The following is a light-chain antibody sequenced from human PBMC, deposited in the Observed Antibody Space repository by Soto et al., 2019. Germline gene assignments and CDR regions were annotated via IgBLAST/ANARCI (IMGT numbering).Light chain of an antibody. CDR3: QQYNDWPRT. V-gene: IGKV3-15*01. CDR1: QSVSSSY. CDR2: GAS. J-gene: IGKJ1*01. Sequence: EIVLTQSPGTLPLSPGARATLSCRASQSVSSSYLAWYQQKPGQAPRLLIYGASTRATGIPARFSGSGSGTECTLTISSLQSEDVAVYYCQQYNDWPRTFGQGTKVDIK.